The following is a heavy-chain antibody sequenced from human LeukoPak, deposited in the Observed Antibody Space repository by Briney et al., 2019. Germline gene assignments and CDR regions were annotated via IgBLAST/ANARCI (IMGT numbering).Heavy chain of an antibody. CDR2: ISSNGGNT. V-gene: IGHV3-64D*09. CDR3: VKCPHSISSNYYFDY. CDR1: GFSFSTYA. Sequence: GGSLRLSCSASGFSFSTYAMHWVRQAPGKGLEYVSGISSNGGNTYYAESVKGRFTISRDNSKNTLYLQMSSLRAEDTAVYYCVKCPHSISSNYYFDYWGQGTLVTVSS. J-gene: IGHJ4*02. D-gene: IGHD6-13*01.